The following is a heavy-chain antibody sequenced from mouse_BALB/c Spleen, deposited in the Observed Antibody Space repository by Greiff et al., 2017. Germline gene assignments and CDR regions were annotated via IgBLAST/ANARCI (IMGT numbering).Heavy chain of an antibody. V-gene: IGHV3-2*02. CDR1: GYSITSDYA. CDR2: ISYSGST. J-gene: IGHJ3*01. CDR3: ARDSWFAY. Sequence: EVMLVESGPGLVKPSQSLSLTCTVTGYSITSDYAWNWIRQFPGNKLEWMGYISYSGSTSYNPSLKSRISITRDTSKNQFFLQLNSVTTEDTATYYCARDSWFAYWGQGTLVTVSA.